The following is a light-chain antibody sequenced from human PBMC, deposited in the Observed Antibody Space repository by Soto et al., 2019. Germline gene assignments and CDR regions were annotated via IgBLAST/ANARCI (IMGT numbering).Light chain of an antibody. CDR3: QSYDSSLSGLYV. CDR1: SSDVGGYIY. V-gene: IGLV2-14*01. CDR2: EVS. Sequence: QSALTQPASVSGSPGQSITISCTGTSSDVGGYIYVSWFQHHPGKAPKLMIYEVSNRPSGVSNRFSGSRSDNTASLTISGLQTEDEADYYCQSYDSSLSGLYVFGTGTKLTVL. J-gene: IGLJ1*01.